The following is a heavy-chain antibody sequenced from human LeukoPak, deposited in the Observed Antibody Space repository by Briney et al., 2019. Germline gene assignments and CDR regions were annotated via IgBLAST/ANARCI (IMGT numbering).Heavy chain of an antibody. CDR1: GFTFSSYT. Sequence: GGSLRLSCTASGFTFSSYTMSWVRQAPGEGLEWLSAINGRGITYYAGSVKGRFTISRDNAKNSLYLQMSNLRAEDTAVYFCARGGGLDVWGQGATVTVSS. CDR3: ARGGGLDV. J-gene: IGHJ6*02. V-gene: IGHV3-21*04. D-gene: IGHD3-16*01. CDR2: INGRGIT.